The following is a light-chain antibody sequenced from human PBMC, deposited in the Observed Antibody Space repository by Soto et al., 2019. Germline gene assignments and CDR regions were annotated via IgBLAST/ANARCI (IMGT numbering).Light chain of an antibody. CDR2: DVS. V-gene: IGKV3-15*01. CDR3: QQYNNWPFS. CDR1: QGVTTN. J-gene: IGKJ5*01. Sequence: EIVMTQSPASLSVSPGERVTLSCRAGQGVTTNFAWYQQKSGQSPRLLIYDVSTRATGVPARFSGTGSETDFTLTISGLQSEDSAVYFCQQYNNWPFSFGQGTRL.